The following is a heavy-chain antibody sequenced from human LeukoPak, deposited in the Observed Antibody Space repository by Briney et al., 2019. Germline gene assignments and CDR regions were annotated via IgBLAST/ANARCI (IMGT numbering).Heavy chain of an antibody. Sequence: GASVKVSCKASGYTFTGYYMYWVRQAPGQGLEWMGWINTNTGGTNYAQKFQGRVTMTRDTSTSTVYMELSSLRSEDTAVYYCARYCSGGSCSFDLWGRGTLVTVSS. CDR1: GYTFTGYY. V-gene: IGHV1-2*02. CDR3: ARYCSGGSCSFDL. J-gene: IGHJ4*02. D-gene: IGHD2-15*01. CDR2: INTNTGGT.